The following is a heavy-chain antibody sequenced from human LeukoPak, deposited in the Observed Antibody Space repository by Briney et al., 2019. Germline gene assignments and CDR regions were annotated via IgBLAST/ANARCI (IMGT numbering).Heavy chain of an antibody. D-gene: IGHD6-13*01. J-gene: IGHJ4*02. CDR3: ARGGSSNTFDY. V-gene: IGHV4-59*01. Sequence: SETLSLTCTVSGGSISGYYWSWIRQPPGKGLEWIGYIYYSGSTNYNPSLKSRVTISVDTSKNQFSLKLSSVTAADTAVYYCARGGSSNTFDYWGQGTLVTVSS. CDR2: IYYSGST. CDR1: GGSISGYY.